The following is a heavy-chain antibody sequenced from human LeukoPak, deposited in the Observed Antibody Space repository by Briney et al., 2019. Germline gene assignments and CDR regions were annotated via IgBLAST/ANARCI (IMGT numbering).Heavy chain of an antibody. D-gene: IGHD3-22*01. CDR1: GFTFSDYS. V-gene: IGHV3-21*01. CDR2: ISGSGSYI. J-gene: IGHJ4*02. Sequence: GGSLRLSCAASGFTFSDYSMNWVRQTPRKGLEWVSCISGSGSYIYYADSVKGRFTISRDNAKNSLYLQMNSLRAEDTAVYYCARDQGGEYYDSIDYWGQGTLVTVSS. CDR3: ARDQGGEYYDSIDY.